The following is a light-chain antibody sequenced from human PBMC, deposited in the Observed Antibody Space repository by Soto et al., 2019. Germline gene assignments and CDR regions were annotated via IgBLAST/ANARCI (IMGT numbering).Light chain of an antibody. J-gene: IGLJ1*01. Sequence: QSVLTQPPAVSGAPGQRVTISCTGSSSNIGAGYDVHWYQQLPGTAPKLLIYGNSNRPSGVPDRFSGSKSGTSASLAISGLRAEDEADYYCSSYTSSSTLYVFGTGTKVTVL. CDR3: SSYTSSSTLYV. V-gene: IGLV1-40*01. CDR1: SSNIGAGYD. CDR2: GNS.